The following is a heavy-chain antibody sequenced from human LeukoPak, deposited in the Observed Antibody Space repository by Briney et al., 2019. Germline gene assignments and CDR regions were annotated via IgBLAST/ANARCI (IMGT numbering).Heavy chain of an antibody. CDR2: IYTSGST. D-gene: IGHD4-17*01. Sequence: ETRSLTCTVSGGSINSYYWSWIRQPARKGLEWIGRIYTSGSTNYNPSLKSRVTMSVDTSKNQFSLKLSSVTAADTAVYYCARDDYGDADGFDIRGQGTPGTVSS. CDR3: ARDDYGDADGFDI. V-gene: IGHV4-4*07. J-gene: IGHJ3*02. CDR1: GGSINSYY.